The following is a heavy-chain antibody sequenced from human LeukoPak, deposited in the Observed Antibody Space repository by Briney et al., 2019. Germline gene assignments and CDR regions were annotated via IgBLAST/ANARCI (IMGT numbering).Heavy chain of an antibody. D-gene: IGHD3-3*01. V-gene: IGHV3-23*01. CDR3: ARDYPLRFLEWLSAIDY. Sequence: GGSLRLSCAASGFTFSSYAMSWVRQAPGKGLEWVSAISGSGGSTYYADSVKGRFTISRDNSKNTLYLQMSSLRAEDTAVYYCARDYPLRFLEWLSAIDYWGQGTLVTVSS. CDR1: GFTFSSYA. J-gene: IGHJ4*02. CDR2: ISGSGGST.